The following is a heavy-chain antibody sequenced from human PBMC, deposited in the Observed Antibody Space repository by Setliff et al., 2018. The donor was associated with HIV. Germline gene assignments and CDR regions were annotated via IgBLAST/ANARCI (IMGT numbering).Heavy chain of an antibody. Sequence: GGSLRLSCAASGFTFSDYSMNWVRQAPGKGLEWVSSISSRSDYMFYADSVEGRFTVSRDNAKNSLYLQMNSLRADDTAVYYCARDGGLYRGDYYYGMDVWGHGTTVTV. V-gene: IGHV3-21*01. CDR2: ISSRSDYM. CDR3: ARDGGLYRGDYYYGMDV. J-gene: IGHJ6*02. D-gene: IGHD3-16*01. CDR1: GFTFSDYS.